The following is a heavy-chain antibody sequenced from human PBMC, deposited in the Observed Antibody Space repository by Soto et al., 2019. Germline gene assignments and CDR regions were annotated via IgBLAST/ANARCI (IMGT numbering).Heavy chain of an antibody. J-gene: IGHJ2*01. D-gene: IGHD4-17*01. CDR1: GFTFSSYG. CDR2: ISYDGSNK. CDR3: ATKVMTTVTTSWWYFDL. V-gene: IGHV3-30*03. Sequence: QVQLVESGGGVVQPGRSLRLSCAASGFTFSSYGMHWVRQAPGKGLEWVAVISYDGSNKYYADSVKGRFTISRDNSKNTLYVQMNSLRAEDTAVYYCATKVMTTVTTSWWYFDLWGRGTLVTVSS.